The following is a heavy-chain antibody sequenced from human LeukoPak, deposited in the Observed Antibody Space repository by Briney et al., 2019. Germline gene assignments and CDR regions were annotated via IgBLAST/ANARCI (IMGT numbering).Heavy chain of an antibody. CDR1: GYSFTSYW. D-gene: IGHD2-2*01. J-gene: IGHJ6*03. CDR3: ARHSLGYCSSTSCPLRYMDV. V-gene: IGHV5-51*01. Sequence: GESLKISCKGSGYSFTSYWIGWVRRMPGKGLEGMGIIYPGDSDTRYSPSFQGQVTISADKSISTAYLQWSSLKASDTAMYYCARHSLGYCSSTSCPLRYMDVWGKGTTVTVSS. CDR2: IYPGDSDT.